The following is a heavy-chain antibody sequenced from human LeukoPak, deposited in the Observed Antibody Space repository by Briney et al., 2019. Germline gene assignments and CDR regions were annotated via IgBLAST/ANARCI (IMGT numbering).Heavy chain of an antibody. CDR2: MNPNSGNT. Sequence: GASVKVSCKASGYTFTSYDINWVRQATGQGLEWMGWMNPNSGNTGYAQKFQGRVTMTRNTSIRTAYMALSSMRSEDTAVYYCAIRRTEYDNPAAPGGNYYYYYMDVWGKGTTVTVSS. V-gene: IGHV1-8*01. CDR3: AIRRTEYDNPAAPGGNYYYYYMDV. D-gene: IGHD3-9*01. CDR1: GYTFTSYD. J-gene: IGHJ6*03.